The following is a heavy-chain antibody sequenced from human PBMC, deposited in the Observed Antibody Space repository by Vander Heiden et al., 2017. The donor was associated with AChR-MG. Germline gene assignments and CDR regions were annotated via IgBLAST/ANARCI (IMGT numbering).Heavy chain of an antibody. V-gene: IGHV3-23*01. D-gene: IGHD3-16*01. CDR1: GFTFRSYS. CDR2: ISGTGGTT. J-gene: IGHJ4*02. Sequence: ELQLLESGGGLIQPGGSLRLSCAASGFTFRSYSMTWVRQAPGRGLEWVSAISGTGGTTYYGDSVKGRFTITRDNSKNTLYLQMNRLRAEDTAVCYCTKDGVGVMGWFDYWGQGPLVTVSS. CDR3: TKDGVGVMGWFDY.